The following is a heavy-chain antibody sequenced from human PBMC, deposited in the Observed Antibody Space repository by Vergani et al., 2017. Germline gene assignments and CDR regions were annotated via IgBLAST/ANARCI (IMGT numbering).Heavy chain of an antibody. CDR2: IYYSGST. CDR1: GGSFNTYY. CDR3: ARVTHAFDI. J-gene: IGHJ3*02. V-gene: IGHV4-59*04. Sequence: QVQLEESGPGLVKPSETLSLTCTVSGGSFNTYYWSWIRQPPGKGLEWIGYIYYSGSTYYNPSLKSRVTISVDTSKNQFSLKLSSVTAADTAVYYCARVTHAFDIWGQGTMVTVSS.